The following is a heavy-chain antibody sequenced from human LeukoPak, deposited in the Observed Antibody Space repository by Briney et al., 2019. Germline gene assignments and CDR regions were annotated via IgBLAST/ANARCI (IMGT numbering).Heavy chain of an antibody. D-gene: IGHD2-2*01. CDR3: ARMGGDIVVVPAAPFDY. Sequence: GESLKISCKGSGYSFTSYWIGWVRQMPGKGLEWMGIIYPGDSDTRYSPFFQGQVTISADKSISTAYLQWSSLKASDTAMYYCARMGGDIVVVPAAPFDYWGQGTLVTVSS. V-gene: IGHV5-51*01. CDR1: GYSFTSYW. J-gene: IGHJ4*02. CDR2: IYPGDSDT.